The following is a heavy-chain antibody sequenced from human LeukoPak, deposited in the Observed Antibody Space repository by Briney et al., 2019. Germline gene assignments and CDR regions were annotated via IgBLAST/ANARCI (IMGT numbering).Heavy chain of an antibody. D-gene: IGHD3-16*01. Sequence: SETLSLTCTVSSGFITHYYWNWIRQPPGKGLEGIGCVSDTGRTTYNPSLKSCLTISVDTSKRQFSLKLTSLTAADTAVYYCTKGYYEPFDVWGQGILVTVSS. V-gene: IGHV4-59*01. J-gene: IGHJ4*02. CDR2: VSDTGRT. CDR3: TKGYYEPFDV. CDR1: SGFITHYY.